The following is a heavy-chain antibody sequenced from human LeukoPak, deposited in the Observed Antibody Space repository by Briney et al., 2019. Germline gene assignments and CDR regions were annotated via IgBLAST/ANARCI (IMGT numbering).Heavy chain of an antibody. J-gene: IGHJ4*02. CDR1: GFTFSSYA. V-gene: IGHV3-23*01. CDR3: AKSVSSGDYDSTGYSFDY. D-gene: IGHD3-22*01. Sequence: GGSLRLSCAASGFTFSSYAMSWVRQAPGKGLEWVSAISGSSATTYYADSVKGRFTISRDNSNNTLYLQMNSLRAEDTAVYYCAKSVSSGDYDSTGYSFDYWGQGTLVTVPS. CDR2: ISGSSATT.